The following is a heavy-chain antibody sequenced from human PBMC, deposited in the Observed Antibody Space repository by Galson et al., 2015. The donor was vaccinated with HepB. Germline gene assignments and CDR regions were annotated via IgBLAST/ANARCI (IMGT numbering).Heavy chain of an antibody. V-gene: IGHV3-21*01. CDR2: ISSSSSYI. Sequence: SLRLSCAASGFTFSSYSMNWVRQAPGKGLEWVSSISSSSSYIYYADSVKGRFTVSRDNAKNSLYLQMNSLRAEDTAVYYCARDRGLLWFGELGNYYYGMDVWGQGTTVTVSS. D-gene: IGHD3-10*01. CDR3: ARDRGLLWFGELGNYYYGMDV. CDR1: GFTFSSYS. J-gene: IGHJ6*02.